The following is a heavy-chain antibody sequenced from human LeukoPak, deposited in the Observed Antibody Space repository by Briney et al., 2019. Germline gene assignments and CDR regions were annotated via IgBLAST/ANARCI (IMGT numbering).Heavy chain of an antibody. D-gene: IGHD3-3*01. CDR2: IYYSGST. CDR1: GFTFSDYY. V-gene: IGHV4-59*01. CDR3: ARDPTYYGDAFDI. J-gene: IGHJ3*02. Sequence: GSLRLSCAASGFTFSDYYMSWIRQPPGKGLEWIGYIYYSGSTNYNPSLKSRVTISVDTSKNQFSLKLSSVTAADTAVYYCARDPTYYGDAFDIWGQGTMVTVSS.